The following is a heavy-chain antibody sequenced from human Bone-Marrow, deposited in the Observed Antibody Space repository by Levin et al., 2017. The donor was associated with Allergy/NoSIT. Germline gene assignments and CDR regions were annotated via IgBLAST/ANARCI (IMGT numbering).Heavy chain of an antibody. V-gene: IGHV3-7*01. D-gene: IGHD1-14*01. CDR1: GFTFSGFW. CDR2: IKQDGSEK. Sequence: GGSLRLSCAASGFTFSGFWMTWVRQAPGKGLEWVANIKQDGSEKNYVDSVKGRFTISRDNAKNSLFLEMNSLRVDDTAIYYCAGDLQAVPGTPLTLDPWGQGTLVTVSS. J-gene: IGHJ5*02. CDR3: AGDLQAVPGTPLTLDP.